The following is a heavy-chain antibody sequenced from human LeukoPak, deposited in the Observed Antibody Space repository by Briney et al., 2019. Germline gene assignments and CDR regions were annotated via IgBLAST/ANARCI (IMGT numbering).Heavy chain of an antibody. D-gene: IGHD3-22*01. V-gene: IGHV3-23*01. Sequence: RGSLRLSCAVSGITLSNYGMSWVRQAPGTGLEWVAGISDSGGRTNYADSVKDRLTISRDNPKNTLYSQMNSLRAEDTAVYFCAKRGVVIRVILVGFHKEAYYFDSWGQGALVTVSS. CDR2: ISDSGGRT. J-gene: IGHJ4*02. CDR1: GITLSNYG. CDR3: AKRGVVIRVILVGFHKEAYYFDS.